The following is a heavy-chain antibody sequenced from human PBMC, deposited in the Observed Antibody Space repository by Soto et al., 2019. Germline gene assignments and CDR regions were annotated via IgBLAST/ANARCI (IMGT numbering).Heavy chain of an antibody. CDR3: ATARIQYSSSWYPLFDY. D-gene: IGHD6-13*01. CDR1: GYTLTELS. V-gene: IGHV1-24*01. CDR2: FDPEDGET. Sequence: GASVKVSFKVSGYTLTELSMHWVRQAPGKGLEWMGGFDPEDGETIYAQKFQGRVTMTEDTSTDTAYMELSSLRSEDTAVYYCATARIQYSSSWYPLFDYWGQGTLVTVSS. J-gene: IGHJ4*02.